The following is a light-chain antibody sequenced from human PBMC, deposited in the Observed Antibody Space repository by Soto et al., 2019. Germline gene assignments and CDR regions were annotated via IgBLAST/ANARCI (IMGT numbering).Light chain of an antibody. J-gene: IGKJ4*01. CDR2: GAS. Sequence: EIVLTQSPGTLSLSPGERATLSCRSSQSVTANYLAWYQQKPGQAPRLVIYGASSRATGIPDRFSGRGSGTDFTLIINRLEPEDFAVYYCQQYGSSPLTFGGGTKVEIK. V-gene: IGKV3-20*01. CDR1: QSVTANY. CDR3: QQYGSSPLT.